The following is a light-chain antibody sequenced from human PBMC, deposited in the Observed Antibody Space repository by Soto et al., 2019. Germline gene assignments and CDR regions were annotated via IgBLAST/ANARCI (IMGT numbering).Light chain of an antibody. J-gene: IGKJ3*01. CDR1: QSVSSL. CDR2: DTS. Sequence: IVLTQSPATLSVSPGERATLSCRASQSVSSLLAWYQQKPRQAPRLLIYDTSTRATGIPARFSGSGSGTDFTLTISSLQSEDFAIYYCQQYGSSPVTFGPGTKVDIK. CDR3: QQYGSSPVT. V-gene: IGKV3-15*01.